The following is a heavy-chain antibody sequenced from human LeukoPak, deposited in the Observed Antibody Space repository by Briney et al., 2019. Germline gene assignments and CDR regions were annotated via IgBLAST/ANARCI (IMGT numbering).Heavy chain of an antibody. CDR2: ISYDGSNK. J-gene: IGHJ4*02. CDR1: GFTFSSYG. Sequence: GGSLRLSCAASGFTFSSYGMHWVRQAPGKGLEWVAVISYDGSNKYYADSVKRRFTISRDNSKNTLYLQMNSLRAEDTAVYYCAKDISRWLQSCFDYWGQGTLVTVSS. CDR3: AKDISRWLQSCFDY. D-gene: IGHD5-24*01. V-gene: IGHV3-30*18.